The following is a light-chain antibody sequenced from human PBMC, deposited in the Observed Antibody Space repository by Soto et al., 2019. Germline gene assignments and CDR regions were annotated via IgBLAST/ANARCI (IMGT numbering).Light chain of an antibody. CDR1: SSDVGGYNY. CDR2: DVS. CDR3: SSYTSSSPYV. V-gene: IGLV2-14*01. Sequence: QSALTQPASVSGSPGQSITISCTGTSSDVGGYNYVSWYQQHPGKAPKLMIYDVSNRPSGVSNRFSGSKSGNTASLTISVLQAEDDADYYCSSYTSSSPYVFGTGTKLTVL. J-gene: IGLJ1*01.